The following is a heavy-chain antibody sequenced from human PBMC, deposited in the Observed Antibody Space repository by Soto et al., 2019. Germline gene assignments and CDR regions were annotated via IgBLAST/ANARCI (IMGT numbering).Heavy chain of an antibody. D-gene: IGHD4-17*01. Sequence: PSETLSLTCTVSGGSISSYYWSWIRQPPGKGLEWIGYIYYSGSTNYNPSLKSRVTISVDTSKNQFSLKLSSVTAADTAVYYCASYGDYYYYGMDVWGQGTTVTVSS. CDR1: GGSISSYY. J-gene: IGHJ6*02. CDR2: IYYSGST. V-gene: IGHV4-59*12. CDR3: ASYGDYYYYGMDV.